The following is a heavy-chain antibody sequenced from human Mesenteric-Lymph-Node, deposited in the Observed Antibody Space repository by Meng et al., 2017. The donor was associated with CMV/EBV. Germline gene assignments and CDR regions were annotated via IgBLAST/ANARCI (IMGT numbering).Heavy chain of an antibody. V-gene: IGHV3-20*04. J-gene: IGHJ2*01. CDR2: IDRNGGTT. D-gene: IGHD1-26*01. Sequence: GGSLRLSCGASEFSFDDYGMNWVRQVPGKALEWVAGIDRNGGTTGYADSVKGRFTISGDNAKKALYLQMNSLRAEDTAVYYCARDNEVGYWYFDLWGRGTLVTVSS. CDR3: ARDNEVGYWYFDL. CDR1: EFSFDDYG.